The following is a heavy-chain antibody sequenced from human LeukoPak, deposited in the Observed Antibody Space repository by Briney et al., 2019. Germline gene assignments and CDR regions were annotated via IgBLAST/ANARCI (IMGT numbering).Heavy chain of an antibody. V-gene: IGHV1-8*01. J-gene: IGHJ4*02. CDR3: ARSPSSSTFYDY. D-gene: IGHD2-2*01. Sequence: ASVKVSCKASGYTFTSYDINWVRQATGQGLEWMGWMNPNSGNTGYAQKFQGRVTMTRNTSISTAYMELSSLRSEDTAVYYCARSPSSSTFYDYWGQGTLVTVSS. CDR1: GYTFTSYD. CDR2: MNPNSGNT.